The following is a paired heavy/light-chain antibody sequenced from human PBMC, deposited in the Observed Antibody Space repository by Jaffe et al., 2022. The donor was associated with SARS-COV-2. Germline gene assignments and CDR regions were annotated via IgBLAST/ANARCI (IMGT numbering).Heavy chain of an antibody. Sequence: VHLVESGGGLVQPGGSLRLSCAASGFTFSNYDFHWVRQAPGKGLEWVSVLGNNGDTYYRESVKGRFTISGERATNSLYLQMNSLRAGDTAVYYCARSSPYDYGSGTYSNFQYYFDYWGQGTLVTVSS. J-gene: IGHJ4*02. CDR1: GFTFSNYD. CDR3: ARSSPYDYGSGTYSNFQYYFDY. V-gene: IGHV3-13*01. CDR2: LGNNGDT. D-gene: IGHD3-10*01.
Light chain of an antibody. CDR2: GAS. CDR1: QSVSSN. CDR3: QQYNRWPGT. V-gene: IGKV3-15*01. Sequence: EVLMTQSPATLSVSPGERATVSCRASQSVSSNLAWYQQKPGQAPRLLIYGASTRATGIPARFSGSGSGTEFTLTISSLQSEDFAVYWCQQYNRWPGTFGQGTKVEIK. J-gene: IGKJ1*01.